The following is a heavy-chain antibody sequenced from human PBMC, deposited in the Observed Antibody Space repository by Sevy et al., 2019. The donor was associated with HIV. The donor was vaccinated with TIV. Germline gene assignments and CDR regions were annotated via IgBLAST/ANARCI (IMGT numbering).Heavy chain of an antibody. CDR2: ISYDGTYK. CDR1: GFSCSHYA. CDR3: ARVAVSYCTNDCYHRFDY. Sequence: GGSLRLSCAVSGFSCSHYAFHWVRQAPGKGLEWVSLISYDGTYKYYADSVKGRFTISRDNSKNTLYLQMNSLRGNDTAVYYCARVAVSYCTNDCYHRFDYWGPGALVTVSS. V-gene: IGHV3-30-3*01. D-gene: IGHD2-8*01. J-gene: IGHJ4*02.